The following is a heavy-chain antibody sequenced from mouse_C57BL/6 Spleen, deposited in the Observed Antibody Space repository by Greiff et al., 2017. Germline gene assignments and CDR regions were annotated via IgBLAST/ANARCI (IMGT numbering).Heavy chain of an antibody. CDR3: TRGGLKLFAY. D-gene: IGHD3-1*01. CDR2: IDPETGGT. V-gene: IGHV1-15*01. J-gene: IGHJ3*01. CDR1: GYTFTDYE. Sequence: QVQLQQSGAELVRPGASVTLSCKASGYTFTDYEMHWVKQTPVHGLEWIGAIDPETGGTAYTQKFKGKAILTADKSARTAYMDRRSLTSEDSSVYYCTRGGLKLFAYWGQGTLVTVSA.